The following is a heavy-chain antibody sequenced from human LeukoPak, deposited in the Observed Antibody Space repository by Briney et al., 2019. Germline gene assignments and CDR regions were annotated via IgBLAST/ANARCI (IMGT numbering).Heavy chain of an antibody. Sequence: ASVKVSCKFSGYTLTELSMHWVRQAPGKGLEWMGGFDPEDGETISAQKFQGRVTMTEDTSTDTAYMELSSLRSEDTAVYYCATDRGKWELMGGAFDIWGQGTMVTVSS. CDR2: FDPEDGET. V-gene: IGHV1-24*01. D-gene: IGHD1-26*01. CDR3: ATDRGKWELMGGAFDI. J-gene: IGHJ3*02. CDR1: GYTLTELS.